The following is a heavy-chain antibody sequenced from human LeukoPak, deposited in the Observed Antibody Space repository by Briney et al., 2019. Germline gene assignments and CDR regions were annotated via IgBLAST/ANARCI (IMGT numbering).Heavy chain of an antibody. CDR3: ARGAVGYGDSYNYYNMDV. CDR1: GGTFSSSA. J-gene: IGHJ6*02. V-gene: IGHV1-69*13. D-gene: IGHD4-17*01. CDR2: IIPIFGTA. Sequence: SVKVSCKASGGTFSSSAISWVRQAPGQGLEWMGGIIPIFGTADYAQKFQGRATITADESTSTAYMEVSSLRSEDTAAYYCARGAVGYGDSYNYYNMDVWGQGTTVTVSS.